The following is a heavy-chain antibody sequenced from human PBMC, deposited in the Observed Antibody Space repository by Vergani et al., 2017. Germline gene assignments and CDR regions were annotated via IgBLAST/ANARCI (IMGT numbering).Heavy chain of an antibody. CDR3: AKDSYDFWSGCMDV. V-gene: IGHV3-9*01. J-gene: IGHJ6*04. CDR1: GFTFDDYA. CDR2: ISWNSGSI. D-gene: IGHD3-3*01. Sequence: EVQLVESGGGLVQPGRSLRLSCAASGFTFDDYAMHWVRQAPWKGLEWVSGISWNSGSIGYADSVKGRFTISRDNAKNSLYLQMNSLGAEATALYYCAKDSYDFWSGCMDVWGKGTTVTVSS.